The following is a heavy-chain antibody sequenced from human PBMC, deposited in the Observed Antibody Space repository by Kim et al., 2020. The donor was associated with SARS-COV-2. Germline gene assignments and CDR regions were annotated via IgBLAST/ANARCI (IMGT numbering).Heavy chain of an antibody. V-gene: IGHV4-59*01. J-gene: IGHJ4*02. Sequence: YNPSLKGRVTISVDTSKNQFSLKLSSVTAADTAVYYCARATGGPFYFDYWGQGTLVTVSS. D-gene: IGHD3-16*01. CDR3: ARATGGPFYFDY.